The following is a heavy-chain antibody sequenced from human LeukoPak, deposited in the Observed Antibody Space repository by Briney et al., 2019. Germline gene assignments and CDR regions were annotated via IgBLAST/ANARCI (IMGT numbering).Heavy chain of an antibody. CDR3: ARDQSYYESSGYSYYFDY. Sequence: GGSLRLSCAASGFIFSSYSMNWVRQAPGKGLEWVSSVSSSSSKYYADSVKGRFTISRDNAKKSLYLQMNSLRAEDTAVYYCARDQSYYESSGYSYYFDYWGQGTLVTVSS. CDR2: VSSSSSK. J-gene: IGHJ4*02. CDR1: GFIFSSYS. D-gene: IGHD3-22*01. V-gene: IGHV3-21*01.